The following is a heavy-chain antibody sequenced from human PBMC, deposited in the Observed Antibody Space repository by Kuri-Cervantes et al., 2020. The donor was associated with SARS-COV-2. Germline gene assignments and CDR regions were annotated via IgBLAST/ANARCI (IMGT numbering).Heavy chain of an antibody. CDR2: IYYSGST. CDR3: RGYSTSSYYYYGMDV. D-gene: IGHD6-6*01. Sequence: ESLKISCTVSGGSISNSFYYRGWIRQPPGKGLEWIGSIYYSGSTFYSPSLKSRVTIFVDTSKDQFSLKLSSVTAADTAVYYCRGYSTSSYYYYGMDVWGHGTTVTVSS. CDR1: GGSISNSFYY. V-gene: IGHV4-39*01. J-gene: IGHJ6*02.